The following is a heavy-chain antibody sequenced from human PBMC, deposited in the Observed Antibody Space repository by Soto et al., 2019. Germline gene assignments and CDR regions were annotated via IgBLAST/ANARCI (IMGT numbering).Heavy chain of an antibody. V-gene: IGHV4-34*01. Sequence: SETLSLACAVYRESLTRYYWSWFRQPPGKGLEWIGEINHSGSTNYNPSLKSRVTIAVDTSKNQFSLKLSSVTAADTAVYYCARPLQSRGPDYSYRYVCGKGTAVTVSS. D-gene: IGHD4-4*01. J-gene: IGHJ6*03. CDR2: INHSGST. CDR1: RESLTRYY. CDR3: ARPLQSRGPDYSYRYV.